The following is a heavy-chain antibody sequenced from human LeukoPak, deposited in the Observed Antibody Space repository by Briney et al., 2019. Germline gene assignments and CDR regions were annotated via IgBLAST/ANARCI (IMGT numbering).Heavy chain of an antibody. V-gene: IGHV4-59*01. J-gene: IGHJ4*02. CDR3: ARADWNYGYYFDY. CDR1: GGSISSYY. CDR2: IYYSGST. Sequence: SETLSLTCTVSGGSISSYYWSWIRQPPGKGLERIGYIYYSGSTNYNPSLKSRVTISVDTSKNQFSLKLSSVTAADTAVYYCARADWNYGYYFDYWGQGTLVTVSS. D-gene: IGHD1-7*01.